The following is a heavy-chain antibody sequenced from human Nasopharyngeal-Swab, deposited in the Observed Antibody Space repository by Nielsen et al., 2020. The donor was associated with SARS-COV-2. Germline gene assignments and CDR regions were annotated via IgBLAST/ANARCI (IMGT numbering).Heavy chain of an antibody. CDR3: ARGRGGGYDPWGYYYYYMDV. V-gene: IGHV3-21*01. Sequence: GGSLRLSCAASGFTLSSNSMNWVRQAPGKGLEWVSSISTSSSYLYYADSVKGRFTISRDNPKNSLYLQMNSLRAEDTAVYYCARGRGGGYDPWGYYYYYMDVWGKGTTVTVSS. CDR2: ISTSSSYL. CDR1: GFTLSSNS. J-gene: IGHJ6*03. D-gene: IGHD5-12*01.